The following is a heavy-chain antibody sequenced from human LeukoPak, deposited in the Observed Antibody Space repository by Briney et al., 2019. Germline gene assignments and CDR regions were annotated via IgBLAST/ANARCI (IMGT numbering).Heavy chain of an antibody. CDR3: ARDRITVVRGVIIDPYGMGV. CDR1: GYTFTSYY. D-gene: IGHD3-10*01. V-gene: IGHV1-46*01. J-gene: IGHJ6*02. CDR2: INPSGGST. Sequence: ASVKVSCKASGYTFTSYYMHWVRQAPGQGLEWMGIINPSGGSTSYAQKFQGRVTMTRDTSTSTVYMELSSLRSEDTAVYYCARDRITVVRGVIIDPYGMGVWGQGTTVTVSS.